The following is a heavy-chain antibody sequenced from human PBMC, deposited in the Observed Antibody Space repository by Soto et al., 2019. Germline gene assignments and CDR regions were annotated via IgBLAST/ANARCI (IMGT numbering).Heavy chain of an antibody. D-gene: IGHD3-3*01. V-gene: IGHV3-7*01. CDR1: GFTFSSYW. J-gene: IGHJ4*02. CDR2: IKQDGSEK. CDR3: ARESDYYDFWSGYIN. Sequence: GGSLRLSCAASGFTFSSYWMSWVRQAPGKGLEWVANIKQDGSEKYYVDSVKGRFTISRDNAKNSLYLQMNSLRAEDTAVYYCARESDYYDFWSGYINWGQGTLVTVSS.